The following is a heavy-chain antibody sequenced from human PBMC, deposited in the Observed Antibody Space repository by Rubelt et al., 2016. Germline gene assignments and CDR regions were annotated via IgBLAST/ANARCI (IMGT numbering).Heavy chain of an antibody. CDR1: GYTFTSYD. D-gene: IGHD3-16*01. J-gene: IGHJ4*02. V-gene: IGHV1-8*01. CDR2: MNPNSGNT. CDR3: ARDLDVRGEIDY. Sequence: QVQLVQSGAEVKKPGASVKVSCKASGYTFTSYDINWVRQATGQGLEWMGWMNPNSGNTGYAQKFQGRVTMTRNTSIRTAYMELSSLRSEDTAVYYCARDLDVRGEIDYWGQGTLVTVSS.